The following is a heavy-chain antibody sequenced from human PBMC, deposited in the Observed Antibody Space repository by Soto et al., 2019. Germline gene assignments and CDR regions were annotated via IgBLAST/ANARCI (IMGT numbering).Heavy chain of an antibody. CDR3: ARDWNDSHFDF. CDR1: GYTFTDYY. CDR2: INSNTGAT. D-gene: IGHD1-1*01. J-gene: IGHJ4*02. V-gene: IGHV1-2*02. Sequence: GASVKVSCKASGYTFTDYYMHWVRQAPGQGPEWMGWINSNTGATTYIEKFQGRVTLTSDTSISTAYMELSKLTSDDTAVYYCARDWNDSHFDFWGRGTLVTVSS.